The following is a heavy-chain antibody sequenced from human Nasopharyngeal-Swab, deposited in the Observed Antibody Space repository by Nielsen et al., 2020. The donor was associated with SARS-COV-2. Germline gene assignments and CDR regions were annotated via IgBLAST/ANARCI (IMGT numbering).Heavy chain of an antibody. J-gene: IGHJ3*02. D-gene: IGHD2-2*01. CDR2: MNPNSGNT. CDR3: ARAHIVVVPAAKMRAPGAFDI. CDR1: GYTFTSYD. V-gene: IGHV1-8*01. Sequence: ASVKVSCKASGYTFTSYDINWVRQATGQGLEWMGWMNPNSGNTGYAQKFQGRVAMTRNTSISTAYMELSSLRSEDTAVYYCARAHIVVVPAAKMRAPGAFDIWGQGTMVTVSS.